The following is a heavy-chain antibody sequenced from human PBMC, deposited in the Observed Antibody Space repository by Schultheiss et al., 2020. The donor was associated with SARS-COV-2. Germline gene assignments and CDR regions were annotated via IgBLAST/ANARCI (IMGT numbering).Heavy chain of an antibody. D-gene: IGHD2/OR15-2a*01. V-gene: IGHV4-34*01. CDR3: AKIVWHGYNWFDP. CDR2: IYYSGST. J-gene: IGHJ5*02. Sequence: SQTLSLTCAVYGGSFSGYYWSWIRQPPGKGLEWIGYIYYSGSTYYNPSLKSRVTISVDKSKNQFSLKLSSVTAADTAVYYCAKIVWHGYNWFDPWGQGTLVTVSS. CDR1: GGSFSGYY.